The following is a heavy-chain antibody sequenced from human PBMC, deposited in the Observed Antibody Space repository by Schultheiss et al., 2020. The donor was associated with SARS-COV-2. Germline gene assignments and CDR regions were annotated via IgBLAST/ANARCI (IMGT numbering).Heavy chain of an antibody. CDR3: ARDQEGYGLGSPF. CDR2: ISTAAITI. CDR1: GGSVSSGSYY. Sequence: LSLTCTVSGGSVSSGSYYWSWIRQPPGKGLQWISYISTAAITIHYADSVKGRFTISRDDAKNSLSLQMNSLTDEDTAVYYCARDQEGYGLGSPFWGQGTLVTVSS. V-gene: IGHV3-11*04. J-gene: IGHJ4*02. D-gene: IGHD3-10*01.